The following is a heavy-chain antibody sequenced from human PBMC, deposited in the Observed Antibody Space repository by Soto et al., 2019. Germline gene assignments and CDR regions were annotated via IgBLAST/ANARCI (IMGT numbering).Heavy chain of an antibody. CDR2: INAGNGNT. CDR1: GYTFTSYA. D-gene: IGHD3-10*01. Sequence: GASVTVSCTASGYTFTSYAIHWVRQAPGQRLEWMGWINAGNGNTKYSQKFQGRVTITRDTSASTAYMELSSLRSEDTAVYYCARDSMVRAYYYGMDVWGQGTTVTVSS. CDR3: ARDSMVRAYYYGMDV. J-gene: IGHJ6*02. V-gene: IGHV1-3*01.